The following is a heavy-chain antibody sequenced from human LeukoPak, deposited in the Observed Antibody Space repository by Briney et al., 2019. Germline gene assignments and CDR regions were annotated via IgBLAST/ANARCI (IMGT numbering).Heavy chain of an antibody. V-gene: IGHV4-39*01. CDR3: ARHKNSVLRHPNWFDP. Sequence: SETLSLTCTVSGGSISSSSYYWGWIRQPPGKGLEWIGSIYYSGSTYYNPSLKSRVTISVDTSKNQFSLKLSSVTAADTAVYYYARHKNSVLRHPNWFDPWGQGTLVTVSS. J-gene: IGHJ5*02. CDR1: GGSISSSSYY. CDR2: IYYSGST. D-gene: IGHD3-9*01.